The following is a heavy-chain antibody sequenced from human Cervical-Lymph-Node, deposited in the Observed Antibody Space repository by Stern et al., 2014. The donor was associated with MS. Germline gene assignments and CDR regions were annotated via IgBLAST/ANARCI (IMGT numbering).Heavy chain of an antibody. Sequence: QVQLVQSGPEVKKPGASVKVSCKASGYTFTSYGIAWVRQAPGQGLEWMGWISAYKGNTNNERKLQGRVTLTTNTTTSTAYMELRSLRSDDTAIYFCARSGTRVPRGYWGQGTLITVSS. CDR1: GYTFTSYG. V-gene: IGHV1-18*04. CDR2: ISAYKGNT. J-gene: IGHJ4*02. CDR3: ARSGTRVPRGY. D-gene: IGHD6-25*01.